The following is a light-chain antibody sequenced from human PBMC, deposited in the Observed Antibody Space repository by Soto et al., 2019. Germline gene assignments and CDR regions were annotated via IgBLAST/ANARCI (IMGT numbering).Light chain of an antibody. V-gene: IGLV2-14*01. CDR3: SSYTGSNNVI. CDR2: EVS. Sequence: QSALTQPASVSGSPGQSITISCTGTSSDVGGYNYVSWYQHLPAKAPKLMIYEVSNRPSGVSNRFSGSKSGDTASLTISGLQAEDEADYYCSSYTGSNNVIFGGGTQLTVL. CDR1: SSDVGGYNY. J-gene: IGLJ2*01.